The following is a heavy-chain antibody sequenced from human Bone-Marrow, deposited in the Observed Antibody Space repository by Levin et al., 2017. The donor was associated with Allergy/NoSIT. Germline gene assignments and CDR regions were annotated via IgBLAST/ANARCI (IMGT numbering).Heavy chain of an antibody. D-gene: IGHD5-12*01. Sequence: ETLSLTCAASGFTFSSYSMNWVRQAPGKGLEWVSSISSSSSYIYYADSVKGRFTISRDNAKNLLYLQMNSLRAEDTAVYYCAIMVATIPDHVYYYMDVWGKGTTVTVSS. CDR1: GFTFSSYS. CDR3: AIMVATIPDHVYYYMDV. V-gene: IGHV3-21*01. CDR2: ISSSSSYI. J-gene: IGHJ6*03.